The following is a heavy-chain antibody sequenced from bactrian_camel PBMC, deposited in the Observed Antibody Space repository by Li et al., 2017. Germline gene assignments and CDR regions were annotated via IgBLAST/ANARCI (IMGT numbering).Heavy chain of an antibody. J-gene: IGHJ4*01. V-gene: IGHV3S53*01. CDR3: TPGNPFTY. CDR1: GFSWRKNC. CDR2: ITRGGKK. Sequence: HVQLVESGGGSVQVGGSLRLSCVGSGFSWRKNCMGWFRQAPGNDCELVSSITRGGKKDYAESVKGRFTISRDNAKNTVYLQMNSLQSDDTALYYCTPGNPFTYWGQGTQVTVS.